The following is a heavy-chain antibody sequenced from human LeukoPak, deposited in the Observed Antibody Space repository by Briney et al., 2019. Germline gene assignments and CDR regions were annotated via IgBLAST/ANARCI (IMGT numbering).Heavy chain of an antibody. CDR2: IKQDGGEE. J-gene: IGHJ4*02. CDR3: ARLGGSYHTY. Sequence: GVSLRLSCVASGFALSSYWMTWVRQAPGKGLEWVANIKQDGGEEYYVDSVKGRFTIARDNAKNSLFLQMNSLRVEDTAVYYCARLGGSYHTYWGQGTLVTVSS. V-gene: IGHV3-7*01. D-gene: IGHD1-26*01. CDR1: GFALSSYW.